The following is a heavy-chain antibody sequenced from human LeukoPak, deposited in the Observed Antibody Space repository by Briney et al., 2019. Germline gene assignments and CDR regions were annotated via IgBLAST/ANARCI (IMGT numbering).Heavy chain of an antibody. CDR2: ISSSGSTI. V-gene: IGHV3-48*03. Sequence: PGGSLRLSCAASGFTFSSYEMNWVRQAPGKGLEWVSYISSSGSTIYYADSVKGRFTISRDNSKNTLYLQMNSLRAEDTAVYYCAKTGGDYSSGWAHFDYWGQGTLVTVSS. CDR3: AKTGGDYSSGWAHFDY. J-gene: IGHJ4*02. D-gene: IGHD6-19*01. CDR1: GFTFSSYE.